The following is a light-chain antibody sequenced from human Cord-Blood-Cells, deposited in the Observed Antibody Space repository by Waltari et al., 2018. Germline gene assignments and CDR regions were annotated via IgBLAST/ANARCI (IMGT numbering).Light chain of an antibody. CDR2: DAS. J-gene: IGKJ1*01. Sequence: DIQMTQSPSTLSASVGDRVTITCRASQSISSWLAWYQQKPGKAPNLLIYDASSLESGVPSRFSGSGSGTEFTLTISSLQPDDFATYYCQQYNSYSPTFGQGTKGEIK. CDR1: QSISSW. V-gene: IGKV1-5*01. CDR3: QQYNSYSPT.